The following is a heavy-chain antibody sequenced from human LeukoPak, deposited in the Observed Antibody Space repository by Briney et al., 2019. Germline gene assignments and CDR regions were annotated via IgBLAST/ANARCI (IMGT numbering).Heavy chain of an antibody. D-gene: IGHD3-22*01. V-gene: IGHV3-11*01. CDR2: ISSSGSTI. Sequence: GGSLRLSCAASGFTFSDYYMSWIRQAPGKGLEWVSYISSSGSTIYYADSVKGRFTISRDNAKNSLYLQMNSLRAEDTAVYYCATASTGYYDSSGYYGVDYWGQGTLVTVSS. CDR1: GFTFSDYY. J-gene: IGHJ4*02. CDR3: ATASTGYYDSSGYYGVDY.